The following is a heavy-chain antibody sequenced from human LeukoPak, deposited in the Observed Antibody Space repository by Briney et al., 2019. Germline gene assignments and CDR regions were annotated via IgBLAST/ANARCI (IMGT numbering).Heavy chain of an antibody. CDR1: GFTFDDYA. J-gene: IGHJ4*02. V-gene: IGHV3-9*01. CDR3: ARYYYDSSGYRELDY. Sequence: PGGSLRLSCAASGFTFDDYAMHWVRQAPEKGLEWVSGISWNSGSIGYADSVKGRFTISRDNAKNSLYLQMNSLRAEDTALYYCARYYYDSSGYRELDYWGQGTLVTVSS. CDR2: ISWNSGSI. D-gene: IGHD3-22*01.